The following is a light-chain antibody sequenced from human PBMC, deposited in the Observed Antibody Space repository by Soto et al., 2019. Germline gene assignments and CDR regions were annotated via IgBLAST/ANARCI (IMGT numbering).Light chain of an antibody. CDR1: SSDIGSYNL. CDR2: EDT. CDR3: CSYAGSSTLV. J-gene: IGLJ2*01. Sequence: QSALTQPASVSGSPGQSITISCAGTSSDIGSYNLVSWYQQHPGKAPKLMIYEDTKRPSGLSNRFSGSKSGNTASLTISGLQASDEADYYCCSYAGSSTLVFGGGTKLTVL. V-gene: IGLV2-23*01.